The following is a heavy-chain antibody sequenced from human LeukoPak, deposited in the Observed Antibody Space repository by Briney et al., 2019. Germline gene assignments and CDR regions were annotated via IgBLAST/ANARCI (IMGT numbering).Heavy chain of an antibody. Sequence: SETLSLTCTVSGGSISSYYWSWIRQPPGKGLEWIGYIYYSGSTNYNPSLKSRVTISVDKSKNQFSLKLASVTAADTAVYYCARDTVTTGFDYWGQGTLVTVSS. CDR1: GGSISSYY. CDR3: ARDTVTTGFDY. J-gene: IGHJ4*02. D-gene: IGHD4-17*01. CDR2: IYYSGST. V-gene: IGHV4-59*12.